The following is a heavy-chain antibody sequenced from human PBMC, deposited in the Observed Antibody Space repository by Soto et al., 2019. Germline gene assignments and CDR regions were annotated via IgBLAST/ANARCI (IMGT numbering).Heavy chain of an antibody. CDR1: GFTFSNYW. Sequence: EVQLVESGGGLVQPGGSLRLSCAASGFTFSNYWMYWVRQAPGKGLEWVSRINSDGSVSSYADSVKGRLTISRDNVKNTLYLQMDSLRAKDTALYYCARGDCVGGTCYSLAGSFYYYMDVWGKGTTVTVFS. CDR2: INSDGSVS. V-gene: IGHV3-74*02. J-gene: IGHJ6*03. CDR3: ARGDCVGGTCYSLAGSFYYYMDV. D-gene: IGHD2-15*01.